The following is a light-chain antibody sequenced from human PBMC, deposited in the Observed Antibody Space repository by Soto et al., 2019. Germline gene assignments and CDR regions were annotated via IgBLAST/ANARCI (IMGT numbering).Light chain of an antibody. CDR2: GAS. Sequence: IVLTQSPGTLSLSPGERATLSCRASQSVSSSYLAWYQQKPGQAPRLLIYGASSRATGIPDRFSGSGSGTDFTLTISRLEPEDFAVYSCQQYGRGFGGGTKVDIK. CDR3: QQYGRG. CDR1: QSVSSSY. V-gene: IGKV3-20*01. J-gene: IGKJ4*01.